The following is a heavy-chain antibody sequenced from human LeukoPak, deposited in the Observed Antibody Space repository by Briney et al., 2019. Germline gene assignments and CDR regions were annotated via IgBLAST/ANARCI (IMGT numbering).Heavy chain of an antibody. CDR1: GYTFTGYY. D-gene: IGHD3-9*01. J-gene: IGHJ4*02. V-gene: IGHV1-2*02. CDR3: AREDILTGSQPFDY. Sequence: ASVKVSCKASGYTFTGYYMHWVRQAPGQGLEWMGWINPNSGGTNYAQKLQGRVTMTTDTSTSTAYMELRSLRSDDTAVYYCAREDILTGSQPFDYWGQGTLVTVSS. CDR2: INPNSGGT.